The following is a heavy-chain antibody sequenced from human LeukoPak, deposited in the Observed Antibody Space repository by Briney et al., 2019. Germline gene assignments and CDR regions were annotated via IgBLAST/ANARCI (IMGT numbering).Heavy chain of an antibody. CDR2: INHSGST. CDR3: ARGRMVRGGGVNY. CDR1: GGSFSGYY. J-gene: IGHJ4*02. V-gene: IGHV4-34*01. Sequence: SETLSLTCAVYGGSFSGYYWSWIRQPPGKGLEWIGEINHSGSTNYNPSLKSRVTISVDTSKNQFSLKLSSVTAADTAVYYCARGRMVRGGGVNYWGQGTLVTVS. D-gene: IGHD3-10*01.